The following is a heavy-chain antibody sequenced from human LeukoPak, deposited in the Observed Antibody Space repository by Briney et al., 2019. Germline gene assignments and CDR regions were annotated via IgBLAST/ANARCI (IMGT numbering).Heavy chain of an antibody. CDR3: ARVGGSSSWSPYYFDY. D-gene: IGHD6-13*01. CDR1: GVTFSSYW. V-gene: IGHV3-7*01. Sequence: GGSLRLSCAASGVTFSSYWMSWVRQAPGKGLEWVANIKQDGSEKYYVDSVKGRFTISRDNAKNSLYLQMNSLRAEDTAVYYCARVGGSSSWSPYYFDYWGQGTLVTVSS. J-gene: IGHJ4*02. CDR2: IKQDGSEK.